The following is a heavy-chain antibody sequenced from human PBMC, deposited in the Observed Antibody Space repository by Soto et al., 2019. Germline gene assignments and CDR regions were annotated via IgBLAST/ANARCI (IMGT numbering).Heavy chain of an antibody. CDR1: GYTFTSYA. Sequence: ASVKVSCKASGYTFTSYAMHRVRQAPGQRLEWMGWINAGNGNTKYSQKFQGRVTITRDTSASTAYMELSSLRSEDTAVYYCASSYSNYALIDYYYYGMDVWGQGTTVTVS. J-gene: IGHJ6*02. V-gene: IGHV1-3*01. D-gene: IGHD4-4*01. CDR3: ASSYSNYALIDYYYYGMDV. CDR2: INAGNGNT.